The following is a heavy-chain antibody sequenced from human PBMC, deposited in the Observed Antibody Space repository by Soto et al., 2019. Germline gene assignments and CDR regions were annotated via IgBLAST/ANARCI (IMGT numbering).Heavy chain of an antibody. Sequence: VQLVESGGDLVQPGGSLRLSCAASGFTVSNNYMSWVRQAPGKGLEWVALIYSSGGTYYADSVKGRFTISRDNSRNTLYHQMIGLRVEDRAVNYCAGGPNRGYWGQGTLVTLSP. J-gene: IGHJ4*02. CDR3: AGGPNRGY. V-gene: IGHV3-66*01. D-gene: IGHD3-10*01. CDR2: IYSSGGT. CDR1: GFTVSNNY.